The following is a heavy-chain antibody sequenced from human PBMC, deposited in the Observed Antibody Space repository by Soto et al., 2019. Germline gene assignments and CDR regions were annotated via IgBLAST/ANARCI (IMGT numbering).Heavy chain of an antibody. D-gene: IGHD1-26*01. Sequence: QVQLQESGPGLVKPSQTLSLTCTVSGGSIRSGGYSWSWILQHPGKGLEWIGYIYYSGSTYYNPSLKSQVTKTRDTAKNKLSPEPNSVTAAATAVYDRERADGTSYYFDYWGQRTLVTVSS. CDR3: ERADGTSYYFDY. J-gene: IGHJ4*02. V-gene: IGHV4-31*01. CDR2: IYYSGST. CDR1: GGSIRSGGYS.